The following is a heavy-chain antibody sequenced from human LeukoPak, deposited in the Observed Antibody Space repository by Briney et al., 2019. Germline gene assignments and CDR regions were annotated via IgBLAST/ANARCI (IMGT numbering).Heavy chain of an antibody. CDR2: IIPIFGTA. J-gene: IGHJ4*02. CDR3: ARIRHGGYSYYFDY. CDR1: GGTFSSYA. Sequence: VKVSCKASGGTFSSYAISWVRQAPGQGLEWMGGIIPIFGTANYAQKFQGRVTITTDESTSTAYMELSSLRSEDTAVYYCARIRHGGYSYYFDYWGQGTLVTVSS. V-gene: IGHV1-69*05. D-gene: IGHD3-22*01.